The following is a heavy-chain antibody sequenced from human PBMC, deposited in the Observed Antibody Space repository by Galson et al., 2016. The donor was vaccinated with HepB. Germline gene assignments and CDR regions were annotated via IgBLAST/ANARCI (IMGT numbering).Heavy chain of an antibody. Sequence: SLRLSCAASGFTFSSFAMSWVRQAPGKGLEWVSTLTGSGGSTHYADSVKGRFTISRDNSNNTLYLQMNSLRAEDTAVYYCAKGWTTDREGVWQWLLSHFDYWGQGALVTVSA. CDR3: AKGWTTDREGVWQWLLSHFDY. J-gene: IGHJ4*02. D-gene: IGHD6-19*01. CDR2: LTGSGGST. CDR1: GFTFSSFA. V-gene: IGHV3-23*01.